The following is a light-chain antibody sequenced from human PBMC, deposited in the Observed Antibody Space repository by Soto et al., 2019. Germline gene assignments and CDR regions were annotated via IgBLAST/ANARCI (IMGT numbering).Light chain of an antibody. CDR3: QQYNNWPRT. CDR1: QSVSRN. Sequence: EIVMTQSPATLSVSPGERATLSCRASQSVSRNLAWYQQKPGQAPRFLIYDASTRATGIPARFSGSGSGTEFTLTISSLQSEDFAVYYCQQYNNWPRTFGQGTKVEIK. V-gene: IGKV3-15*01. CDR2: DAS. J-gene: IGKJ1*01.